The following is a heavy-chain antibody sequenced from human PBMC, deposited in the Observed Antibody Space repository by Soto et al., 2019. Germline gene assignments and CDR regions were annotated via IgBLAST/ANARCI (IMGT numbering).Heavy chain of an antibody. V-gene: IGHV4-59*01. J-gene: IGHJ6*02. CDR2: IYYSGST. Sequence: SETLSLTCTVSGGSISSYYWSWIRQPPGKGLEWIGYIYYSGSTNYNPSLKSRVTISVDTSKNQFSLKLSSVTAADTAVYYCARVSYDFWSGINPYGMDVWGQGTTVTVS. CDR3: ARVSYDFWSGINPYGMDV. D-gene: IGHD3-3*01. CDR1: GGSISSYY.